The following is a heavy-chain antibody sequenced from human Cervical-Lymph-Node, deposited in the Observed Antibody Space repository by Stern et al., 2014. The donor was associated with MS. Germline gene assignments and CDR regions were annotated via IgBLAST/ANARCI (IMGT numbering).Heavy chain of an antibody. V-gene: IGHV3-53*01. CDR1: GVTVSRDS. CDR2: ITKFGST. CDR3: ARDTSSPERSDW. D-gene: IGHD1-1*01. Sequence: EVQLEESGGGVIQPGGSLRLSCTASGVTVSRDSMTWVRQAPGKGLEWVSLITKFGSTFYTDSVKGRFTISRDDSKNTVYLHMTSLRAEDTAMYYCARDTSSPERSDWWGQGTLVTVSS. J-gene: IGHJ4*02.